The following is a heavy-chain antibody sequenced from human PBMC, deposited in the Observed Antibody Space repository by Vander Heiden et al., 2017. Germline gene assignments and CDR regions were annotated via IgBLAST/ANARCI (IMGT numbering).Heavy chain of an antibody. Sequence: EVQLVESGGGLVQPGRSLRLSWAASGFTFDDYAMHWVRQAPGKGLEWVSGISWNSGSIGYADSVKGRLTISRDNAKNSLYLQMNRLRAEDTALYYCAKSGDGMDVWGQGTTVTVSS. V-gene: IGHV3-9*01. CDR1: GFTFDDYA. J-gene: IGHJ6*02. CDR2: ISWNSGSI. CDR3: AKSGDGMDV.